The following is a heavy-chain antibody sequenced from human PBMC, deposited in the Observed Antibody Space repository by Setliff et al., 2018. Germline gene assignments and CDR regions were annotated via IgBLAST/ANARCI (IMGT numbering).Heavy chain of an antibody. V-gene: IGHV3-72*01. CDR2: YI. CDR1: GFTFSDYY. Sequence: GGSLRLSCAASGFTFSDYYMGWIRQTPGKGLEWVSYIEYAASVKGRFTISRDDSKNSVFLQMNSLKIEDTAMYYCARDVGWTYGLDFYGQGTLVTVSS. D-gene: IGHD3-10*01. CDR3: ARDVGWTYGLDF. J-gene: IGHJ4*02.